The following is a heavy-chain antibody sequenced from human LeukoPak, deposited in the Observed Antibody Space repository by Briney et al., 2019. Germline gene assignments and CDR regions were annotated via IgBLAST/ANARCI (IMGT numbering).Heavy chain of an antibody. CDR2: ITLHSGDT. D-gene: IGHD1-1*01. CDR3: AREGQLGLDN. V-gene: IGHV1-2*02. CDR1: GHTLTVHY. J-gene: IGHJ1*01. Sequence: ASVKVSCKASGHTLTVHYIHWVRQGPGQGLEWLGWITLHSGDTHYAQKYQGRLTMTSDTSISTGYMELSRLQFDDTAVYYCAREGQLGLDNWGQGTLVTVSS.